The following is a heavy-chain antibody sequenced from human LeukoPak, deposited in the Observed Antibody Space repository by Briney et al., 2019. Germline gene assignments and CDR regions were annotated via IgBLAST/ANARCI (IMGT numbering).Heavy chain of an antibody. CDR3: ARHPVKYGSTKRARFDP. Sequence: PSETLSLTCTVSGGSISSSSYYWGWIRQPPGKGLEWIGSIYYSGSTYYNPSLKSRVTISVDTSKNQFSLKLSSVTAADTAVYYCARHPVKYGSTKRARFDPWGQGTLVTVSS. CDR2: IYYSGST. J-gene: IGHJ5*02. D-gene: IGHD3-10*01. CDR1: GGSISSSSYY. V-gene: IGHV4-39*01.